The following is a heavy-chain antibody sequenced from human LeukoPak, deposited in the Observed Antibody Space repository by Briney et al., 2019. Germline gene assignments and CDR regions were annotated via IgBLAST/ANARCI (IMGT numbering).Heavy chain of an antibody. CDR2: IYYSGST. D-gene: IGHD3-22*01. J-gene: IGHJ4*02. Sequence: PSETLSLTCTVSGGSISSYYWSWIRQPPGKGLEWIGYIYYSGSTNYNPSLKSRVTVSVDTSKNQFSLKLSSVTAADTAVYYCARGRLSGYYPGFDYWGRGTLVTVSS. V-gene: IGHV4-59*01. CDR3: ARGRLSGYYPGFDY. CDR1: GGSISSYY.